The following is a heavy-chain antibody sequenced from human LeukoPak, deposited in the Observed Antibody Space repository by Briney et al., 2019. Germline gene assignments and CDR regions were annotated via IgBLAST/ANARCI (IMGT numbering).Heavy chain of an antibody. CDR3: ARDFDWGSGH. D-gene: IGHD7-27*01. CDR1: EFAFSNYW. J-gene: IGHJ4*02. V-gene: IGHV3-74*01. Sequence: GGSLGLSCAASEFAFSNYWMHWVRQAPGWGLIWVSRINGDGSLTNYADSVKGRFTISRDNAKNTLYLQMNSLKAEDTAVYYCARDFDWGSGHWGQGTLVTVSS. CDR2: INGDGSLT.